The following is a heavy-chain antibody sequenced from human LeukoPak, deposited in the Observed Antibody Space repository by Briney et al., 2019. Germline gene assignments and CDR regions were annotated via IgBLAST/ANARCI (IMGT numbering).Heavy chain of an antibody. V-gene: IGHV3-74*01. D-gene: IGHD2-15*01. CDR1: GFTFRDYW. CDR3: VRDSRYCPDV. CDR2: LISDGSSA. J-gene: IGHJ6*02. Sequence: GGSLRLSCAVSGFTFRDYWMHWVRQAPGKGLVWVSRLISDGSSASYADSVKGRFTISRDNTKNTLYLEMNSLRAEDTAVYYCVRDSRYCPDVWGQGTTVSVSS.